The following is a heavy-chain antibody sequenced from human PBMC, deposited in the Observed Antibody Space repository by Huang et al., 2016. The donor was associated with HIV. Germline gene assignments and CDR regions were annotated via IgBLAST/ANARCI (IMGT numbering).Heavy chain of an antibody. Sequence: EVQLVESGGALVQPGGSLKLSCVVSGFDFSKYSMNWVRQAPGKGLDVGSYSSGTSSNIYEADSVKGRFTISRDNAKNSVFLQMRSLRAEDTALYYCARTEMEYYYGSSGYYPDYWGQGTQVTVSS. CDR3: ARTEMEYYYGSSGYYPDY. V-gene: IGHV3-48*01. J-gene: IGHJ4*02. CDR1: GFDFSKYS. CDR2: SSGTSSNI. D-gene: IGHD3-22*01.